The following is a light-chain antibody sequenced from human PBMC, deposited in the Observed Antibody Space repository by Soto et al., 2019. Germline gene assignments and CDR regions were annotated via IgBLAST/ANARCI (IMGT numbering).Light chain of an antibody. J-gene: IGKJ5*01. CDR2: AAS. Sequence: DIHRTQSPSTLSASVGDRVRIACRASQSISSWLAWYQQQPGEAPKLLIYAASSFQSGVPSRFSGSGSGTDFTLTISSLQPEDFATYYCQQSYSSLTFGQGTRLEIK. V-gene: IGKV1-39*01. CDR3: QQSYSSLT. CDR1: QSISSW.